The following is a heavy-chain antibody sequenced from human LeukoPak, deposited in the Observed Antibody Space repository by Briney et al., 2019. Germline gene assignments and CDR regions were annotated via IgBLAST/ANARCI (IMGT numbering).Heavy chain of an antibody. CDR3: AGERAYSGGPTGWLDP. J-gene: IGHJ5*02. D-gene: IGHD6-19*01. CDR1: GFTVSDYS. V-gene: IGHV3-66*01. Sequence: GGSLRLSCAASGFTVSDYSMNWIRQAPGKGLEWVSVIYSGGDTYYADSVKGRFTISRDNSKNMVYLQMNSLIAEDTAVYYCAGERAYSGGPTGWLDPWGQGTLVTVSS. CDR2: IYSGGDT.